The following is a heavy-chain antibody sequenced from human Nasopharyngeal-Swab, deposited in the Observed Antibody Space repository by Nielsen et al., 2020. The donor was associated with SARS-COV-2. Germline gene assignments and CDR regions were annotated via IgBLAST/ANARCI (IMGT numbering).Heavy chain of an antibody. CDR1: GFTFSSYG. V-gene: IGHV3-33*01. J-gene: IGHJ4*02. Sequence: GGSLRLSCAASGFTFSSYGMHWVRQAPGKGLEWVAVIWYDGSNKYYADSVKGRFTISRDNAKNSLYLRMNSLRVEDKAVYYCARVGGLPFLEWLLSDDYWGQGTPVTVSS. CDR3: ARVGGLPFLEWLLSDDY. CDR2: IWYDGSNK. D-gene: IGHD3-3*01.